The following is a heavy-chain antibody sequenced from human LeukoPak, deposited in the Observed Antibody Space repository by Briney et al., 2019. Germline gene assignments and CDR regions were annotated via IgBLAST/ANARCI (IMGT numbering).Heavy chain of an antibody. J-gene: IGHJ4*02. V-gene: IGHV1-8*01. D-gene: IGHD3-9*01. Sequence: VSVKVSCKASGYTFTSYDINWVRQATGQGLEWMGWMNPNSGNTGYAQKFQGRVTMTRNTSISTAYMELSSLRSEDTAVYYCARGGVRYFDWLLDYWGQGTLVTVSS. CDR1: GYTFTSYD. CDR2: MNPNSGNT. CDR3: ARGGVRYFDWLLDY.